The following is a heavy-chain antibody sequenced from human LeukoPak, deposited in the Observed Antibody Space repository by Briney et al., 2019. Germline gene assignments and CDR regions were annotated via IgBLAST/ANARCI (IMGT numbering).Heavy chain of an antibody. Sequence: GGSLRLSCAASGFTFSSYAMSWVRQAPGKGLEWVSAISGSGGSTYYADSVKGRFTISRDNSKNTLYLQMDSLRAEDTAVYYCAKDRVPSSIAAAGTFDYWGQGTLVTVSS. CDR1: GFTFSSYA. V-gene: IGHV3-23*01. CDR2: ISGSGGST. D-gene: IGHD6-13*01. J-gene: IGHJ4*02. CDR3: AKDRVPSSIAAAGTFDY.